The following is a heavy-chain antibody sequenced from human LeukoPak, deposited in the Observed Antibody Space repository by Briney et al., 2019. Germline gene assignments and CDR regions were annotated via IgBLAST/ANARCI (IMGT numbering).Heavy chain of an antibody. V-gene: IGHV1-69*13. CDR3: ARDRIGTGYPFDY. Sequence: ASVKVSCKASGGTFSSYAISWVRQAPGQGLEWMGGIIPIFGTANYVQKFQGRVTITADESRSTAYMELSSLRSEDTAVYYCARDRIGTGYPFDYWGQGTLVTVSS. CDR2: IIPIFGTA. CDR1: GGTFSSYA. J-gene: IGHJ4*02. D-gene: IGHD3/OR15-3a*01.